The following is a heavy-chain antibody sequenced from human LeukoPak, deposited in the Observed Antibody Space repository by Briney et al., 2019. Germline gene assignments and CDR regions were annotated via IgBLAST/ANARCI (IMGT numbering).Heavy chain of an antibody. J-gene: IGHJ4*02. V-gene: IGHV1-46*01. CDR2: INPSGGST. D-gene: IGHD6-19*01. CDR1: GYTFTSYG. Sequence: GASVKVSCKASGYTFTSYGISWVRQAPGQGLEWMGIINPSGGSTSYAQKFQGRVTMARDMSASTVYMELSSLRSEDTAVYYCARDQMGGWTDYWGQGTLVTVSS. CDR3: ARDQMGGWTDY.